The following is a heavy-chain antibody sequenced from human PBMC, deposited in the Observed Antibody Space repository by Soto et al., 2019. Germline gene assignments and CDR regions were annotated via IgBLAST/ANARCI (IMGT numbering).Heavy chain of an antibody. D-gene: IGHD6-6*01. Sequence: SETLSLSCTVSGGSISSGVYYWIWIRQHPGKGLEWIGYIYYSGSTYYNPSLKSRVTISVDTSKNQFSLKLSSVTAADTAVYYCASYSSSSDAFDIWGQGTMVTVSS. J-gene: IGHJ3*02. CDR1: GGSISSGVYY. V-gene: IGHV4-31*03. CDR2: IYYSGST. CDR3: ASYSSSSDAFDI.